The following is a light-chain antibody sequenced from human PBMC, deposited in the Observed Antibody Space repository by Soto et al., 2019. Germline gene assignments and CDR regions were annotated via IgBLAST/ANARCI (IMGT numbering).Light chain of an antibody. CDR1: TNDVGAYNY. CDR3: SSYTSSSTYV. V-gene: IGLV2-14*01. CDR2: EVS. Sequence: QSALTQPASVSGSPGHSISIFCTGTTNDVGAYNYVSWYQQHPGKAPKLMIYEVSNRPSGVSNRFSGSKSGNTASLTISGLQAEDEADYYCSSYTSSSTYVFGTGTKLTVL. J-gene: IGLJ1*01.